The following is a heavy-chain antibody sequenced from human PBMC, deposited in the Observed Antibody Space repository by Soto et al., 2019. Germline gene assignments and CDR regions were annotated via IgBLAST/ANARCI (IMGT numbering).Heavy chain of an antibody. CDR1: RYTFASYD. CDR3: ARSDGYHFNWLDS. D-gene: IGHD2-21*01. Sequence: QVQLVQSGADVKTPGASVKVSCKASRYTFASYDMNWVRQAPGQGLEWMGWMNPNSNNTGYAQKFQGRLTMTRDIALSIAHMELSSLRNEDTAVYYCARSDGYHFNWLDSWGQGTLVTVSA. J-gene: IGHJ5*01. CDR2: MNPNSNNT. V-gene: IGHV1-8*01.